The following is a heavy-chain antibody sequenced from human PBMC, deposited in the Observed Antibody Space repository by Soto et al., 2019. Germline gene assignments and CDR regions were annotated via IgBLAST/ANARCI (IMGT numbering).Heavy chain of an antibody. V-gene: IGHV1-8*01. CDR3: AGGQHGYSSSSSVY. CDR2: MNPNSGNT. J-gene: IGHJ4*02. Sequence: QVQLVQSGAEVKKPGASVKVSCKASGYTFTSYDINWVRQATEQGLEWMGWMNPNSGNTGYAQKVQSSVIMTRTTSISKGYTGLSSLKSEATAVYYCAGGQHGYSSSSSVYWGKGPQVTVSS. CDR1: GYTFTSYD. D-gene: IGHD6-6*01.